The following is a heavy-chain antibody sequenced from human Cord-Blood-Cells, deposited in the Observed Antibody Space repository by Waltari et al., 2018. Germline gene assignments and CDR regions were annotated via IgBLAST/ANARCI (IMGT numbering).Heavy chain of an antibody. V-gene: IGHV4-39*01. CDR3: ASTGDYYWYFDL. CDR2: IYYSGST. D-gene: IGHD7-27*01. J-gene: IGHJ2*01. Sequence: QLQLQESGPGLVKPSETLSLTCTVAGGPISSSSYYWGWIRQPPGKGLEWIGSIYYSGSTYYNPSLKSRVTISVDTSKNQFSLKLSSVTASDTAVYYCASTGDYYWYFDLWGRGTLVTVSS. CDR1: GGPISSSSYY.